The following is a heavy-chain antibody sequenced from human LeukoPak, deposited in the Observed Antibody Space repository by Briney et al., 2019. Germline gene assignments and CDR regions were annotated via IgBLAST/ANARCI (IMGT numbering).Heavy chain of an antibody. J-gene: IGHJ6*02. V-gene: IGHV3-21*01. CDR2: ISSSSSYI. Sequence: GGSLRLSCAASGFTFSSYSMSWIRQAPGKGLEWVSSISSSSSYIYYADSVKGRFTFSRDNAKNSLYLQMNSLRAEDTAVYYCARAKEYYDILTGYGYYYGMDVWGQGTTVTVSS. D-gene: IGHD3-9*01. CDR3: ARAKEYYDILTGYGYYYGMDV. CDR1: GFTFSSYS.